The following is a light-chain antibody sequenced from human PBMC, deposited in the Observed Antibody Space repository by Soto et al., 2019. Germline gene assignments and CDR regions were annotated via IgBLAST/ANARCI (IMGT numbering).Light chain of an antibody. CDR3: QQSYSSPPLT. CDR2: AAS. J-gene: IGKJ4*01. Sequence: DIQMTQSPSSLSASVGDRVTITCRASQSISSDLNWYQQKPGKAPKLLIYAASSLPSGVPSRFSGSGSGTDFTLTISSLQPEDFATYYCQQSYSSPPLTFGGGTEVDI. V-gene: IGKV1-39*01. CDR1: QSISSD.